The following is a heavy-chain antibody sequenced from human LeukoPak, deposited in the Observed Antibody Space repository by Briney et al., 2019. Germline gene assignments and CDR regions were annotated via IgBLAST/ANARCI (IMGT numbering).Heavy chain of an antibody. Sequence: TSETLSLTCTVSGGSISSYYWSWIRQPPGKGLEWIAYIHYSGGTNYNPSLKSRVTISIDTSKNQFSLKLSSVTAADTAVYYCARDQTSKGDAFDIWGQGTMVTVSS. CDR2: IHYSGGT. J-gene: IGHJ3*02. CDR3: ARDQTSKGDAFDI. CDR1: GGSISSYY. V-gene: IGHV4-59*01.